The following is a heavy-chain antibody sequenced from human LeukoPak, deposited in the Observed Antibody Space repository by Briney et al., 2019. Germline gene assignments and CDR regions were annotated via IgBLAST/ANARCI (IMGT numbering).Heavy chain of an antibody. Sequence: PSETLSLTCTVSGYSISSGYYWGWIRQPPGKGLEWIVSIYHSGSTYYNPSLKSRVTISVDTSENQFSLKLSSVTAADTAVYYCARHVGEGGFGELLTYSYYFYMDVWGKGTTVTISS. CDR3: ARHVGEGGFGELLTYSYYFYMDV. V-gene: IGHV4-38-2*02. D-gene: IGHD3-10*01. J-gene: IGHJ6*03. CDR1: GYSISSGYY. CDR2: IYHSGST.